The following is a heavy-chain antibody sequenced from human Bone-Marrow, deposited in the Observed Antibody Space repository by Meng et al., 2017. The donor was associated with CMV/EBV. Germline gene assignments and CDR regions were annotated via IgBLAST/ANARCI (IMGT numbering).Heavy chain of an antibody. CDR2: ISSSGSTI. D-gene: IGHD2-2*02. V-gene: IGHV3-48*03. J-gene: IGHJ6*01. CDR3: AREIVVVPAAIYYYYGMDV. Sequence: GGSLRLSCAASGFTFGRYEMNWVRQAPGKGLEWVSYISSSGSTIYYADSVKGRFTISRDNAKNSLYLQMNSLRAEDTAVYYCAREIVVVPAAIYYYYGMDVWGQGTTVTVSS. CDR1: GFTFGRYE.